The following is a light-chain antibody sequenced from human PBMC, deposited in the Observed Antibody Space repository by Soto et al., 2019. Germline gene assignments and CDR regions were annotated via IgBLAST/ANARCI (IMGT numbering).Light chain of an antibody. CDR2: GAS. CDR3: QQYGSSWWT. CDR1: QSVSSSY. V-gene: IGKV3-20*01. J-gene: IGKJ1*01. Sequence: EIVLTQSPGTLSLSPGERATLSCRASQSVSSSYLAWYQQNPGQAPRLLIYGASSRATGIPDRFSGSGSGTDFTLTISRLEPEDFAVYYCQQYGSSWWTFGQGTKVEIK.